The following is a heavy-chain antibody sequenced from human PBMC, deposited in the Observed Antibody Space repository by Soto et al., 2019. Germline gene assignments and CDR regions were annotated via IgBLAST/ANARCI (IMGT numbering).Heavy chain of an antibody. D-gene: IGHD2-8*01. V-gene: IGHV3-48*02. Sequence: GGSLRLSCAASGFTFSRCSMNWVRQAPGKGLEWVSYISSSGSPKYYADSVKGRFTISRDNAKNSLYLQMNSLRDEDTAVYYCARVYSYGMDVWGQGTTVTVSS. CDR2: ISSSGSPK. CDR3: ARVYSYGMDV. CDR1: GFTFSRCS. J-gene: IGHJ6*02.